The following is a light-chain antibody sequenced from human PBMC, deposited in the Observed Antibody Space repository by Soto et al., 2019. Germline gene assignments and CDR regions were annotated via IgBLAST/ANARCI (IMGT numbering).Light chain of an antibody. CDR2: DAS. J-gene: IGKJ1*01. V-gene: IGKV3-15*01. CDR3: QQYNNWPQT. Sequence: ETMMTQSPDTLSVSLGERATLSCRASQSLRSSLAWYQQKPGQAPRLLIYDASTRATGIPARFSGSGSGTDFTPTISGLQSEDFAVYYCQQYNNWPQTFGQGTKVDIK. CDR1: QSLRSS.